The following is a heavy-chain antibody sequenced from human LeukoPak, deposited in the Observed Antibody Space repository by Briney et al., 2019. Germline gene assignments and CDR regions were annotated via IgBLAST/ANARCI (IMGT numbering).Heavy chain of an antibody. CDR3: ARFVTTSHYFDY. V-gene: IGHV1-69*13. CDR2: IIPIFGTA. Sequence: GASAKVSCKASGGTFSSYAISWVRQAPGQGLELMGGIIPIFGTANYAQKFQGRVTITADESTSTAYMELSSLRSEDTAVYYCARFVTTSHYFDYWGQGTLVTVSS. D-gene: IGHD4-11*01. CDR1: GGTFSSYA. J-gene: IGHJ4*02.